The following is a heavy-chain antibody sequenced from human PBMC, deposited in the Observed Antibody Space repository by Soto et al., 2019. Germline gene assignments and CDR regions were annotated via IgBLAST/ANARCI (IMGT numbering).Heavy chain of an antibody. Sequence: QVQLVQSGAEVKKPGASVKVSCKAFGYTFTSYCISWVRQAPGQGLEWMGWICPYNGNTNYAQKLQGRVIMTADTSTSTAYMELRRLRSDDTAVYYCERDRHYGSGGANWFDPWGQGTLVTVSS. CDR3: ERDRHYGSGGANWFDP. D-gene: IGHD3-10*01. CDR2: ICPYNGNT. CDR1: GYTFTSYC. J-gene: IGHJ5*02. V-gene: IGHV1-18*01.